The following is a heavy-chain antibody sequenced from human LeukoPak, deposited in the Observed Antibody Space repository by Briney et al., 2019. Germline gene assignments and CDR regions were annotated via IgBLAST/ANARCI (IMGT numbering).Heavy chain of an antibody. CDR1: GYTFTAYY. Sequence: ASVKVSCKASGYTFTAYYMHWVRQAPGQGLEWMGWINPSSDGTNYAQNLQGRVTMTRDTSSSTAYMELSRLGSDDTAVYYCASDLWGVGPSLVGYYFDHWGQGTRVTVSS. V-gene: IGHV1-2*02. J-gene: IGHJ4*02. CDR2: INPSSDGT. D-gene: IGHD1-26*01. CDR3: ASDLWGVGPSLVGYYFDH.